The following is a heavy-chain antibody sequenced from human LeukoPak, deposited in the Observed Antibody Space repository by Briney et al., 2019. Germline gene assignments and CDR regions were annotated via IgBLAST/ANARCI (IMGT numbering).Heavy chain of an antibody. V-gene: IGHV1-18*01. CDR3: ARGVDTAMVTGIDY. Sequence: ASVKVSCKASGDTLSNYGFSWVRQAPGQGLEWMAWISPYNGNTNYAQNFQGRVFMTTDTSTSTVYMELDSLRPDDTAVYYCARGVDTAMVTGIDYWGQGTLVTVSS. D-gene: IGHD5-18*01. J-gene: IGHJ4*02. CDR1: GDTLSNYG. CDR2: ISPYNGNT.